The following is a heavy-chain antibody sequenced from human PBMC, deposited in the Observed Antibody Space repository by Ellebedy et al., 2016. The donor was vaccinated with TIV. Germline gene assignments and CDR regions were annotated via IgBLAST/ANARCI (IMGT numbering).Heavy chain of an antibody. CDR3: ASSLI. J-gene: IGHJ4*02. CDR1: GFTFTRYW. V-gene: IGHV3-7*01. CDR2: IKEDGSET. Sequence: GESLKISCAASGFTFTRYWMTWVRQAPGKGPEWVANIKEDGSETFYVDSVKGRFTISRDNAKNSLYLQMNSLIAEVTAVYYCASSLIWGQGTLVTVSS.